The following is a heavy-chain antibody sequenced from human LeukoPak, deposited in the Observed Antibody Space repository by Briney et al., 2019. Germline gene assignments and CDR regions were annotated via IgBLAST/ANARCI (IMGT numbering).Heavy chain of an antibody. CDR1: GGSISIGSYY. Sequence: PSQTLSLTCTVSGGSISIGSYYWCWIRQPAGKGLEWIGRIYTSGSTNYNPSLKSRVTISVDTSKNQFSLKLSSVTAADTAVYYCARGRYYYDSSGYYYDDYFDYWGQGTLVTVSS. CDR3: ARGRYYYDSSGYYYDDYFDY. CDR2: IYTSGST. J-gene: IGHJ4*02. V-gene: IGHV4-61*02. D-gene: IGHD3-22*01.